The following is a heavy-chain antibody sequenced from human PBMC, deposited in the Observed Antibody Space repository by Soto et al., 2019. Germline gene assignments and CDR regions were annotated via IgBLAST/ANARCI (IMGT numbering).Heavy chain of an antibody. D-gene: IGHD2-21*02. CDR3: AREETAWPLAYGLDV. J-gene: IGHJ6*02. V-gene: IGHV3-21*01. Sequence: GGSLRLSCAGSGFTFSRYSMNWVRQAPGKGLEWVASIGTRGDIYYAESVKGRLTISRDNAKNSLSLEMDSLRVEDTGVYHCAREETAWPLAYGLDVWGQGTTVTVSS. CDR2: IGTRGDI. CDR1: GFTFSRYS.